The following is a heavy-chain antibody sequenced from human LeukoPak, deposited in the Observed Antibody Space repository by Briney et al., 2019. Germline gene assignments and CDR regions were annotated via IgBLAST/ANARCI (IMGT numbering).Heavy chain of an antibody. V-gene: IGHV1-2*04. J-gene: IGHJ4*02. CDR1: GYTFTGYY. D-gene: IGHD1-26*01. CDR3: AREEWDHGYFDY. Sequence: ASVKVYRKASGYTFTGYYMHWVRQAPGQGLEWMGWINPNSGGTNYAQKFQGWVTMTRDTSISTAYMELSRLRSDDTAVYYCAREEWDHGYFDYWGQGTLVTVSS. CDR2: INPNSGGT.